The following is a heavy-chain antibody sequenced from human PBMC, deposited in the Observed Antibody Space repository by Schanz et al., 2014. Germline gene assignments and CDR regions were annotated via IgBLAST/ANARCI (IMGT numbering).Heavy chain of an antibody. CDR3: ARVGRDYISSSVLDSLHY. Sequence: QVQLEESGGGVVQPGGSLRLSCVASGFTFRSYGMHWVRQAPGKGLEWVAHISFDGGKTYYADSVKGRFTISRDNTKNTLFLQMNNLRPEDTAMYFCARVGRDYISSSVLDSLHYWGQGSLVTVS. CDR2: ISFDGGKT. D-gene: IGHD6-6*01. CDR1: GFTFRSYG. J-gene: IGHJ4*02. V-gene: IGHV3-30*04.